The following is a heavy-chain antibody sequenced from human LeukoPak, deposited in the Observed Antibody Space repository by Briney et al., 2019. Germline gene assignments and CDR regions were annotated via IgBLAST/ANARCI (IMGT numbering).Heavy chain of an antibody. Sequence: SETLSLTCAVYGGSFSGYYWSWIRQPPGKGLEWIGEINHSGSTNYNPSLKSRVTISVDTSKNQFPLKLSSVTAADTAVYYCAREYCSSTSCFALYWGQGTLVTVSS. CDR3: AREYCSSTSCFALY. CDR1: GGSFSGYY. CDR2: INHSGST. V-gene: IGHV4-34*01. D-gene: IGHD2-2*01. J-gene: IGHJ4*02.